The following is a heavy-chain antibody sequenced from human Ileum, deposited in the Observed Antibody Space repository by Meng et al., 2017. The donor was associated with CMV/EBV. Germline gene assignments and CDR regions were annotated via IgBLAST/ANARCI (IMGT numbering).Heavy chain of an antibody. D-gene: IGHD2-2*02. CDR2: ISGSGGSS. J-gene: IGHJ4*02. Sequence: FTFSSYAMSWVRQAPGKGLEWVSTISGSGGSSYYADSVKGRFTISRDNSKNTLYLQMNSLRAEDTATYYCAKTPRYCSSTICYTVYWGQGTLVTVSS. V-gene: IGHV3-23*01. CDR1: FTFSSYA. CDR3: AKTPRYCSSTICYTVY.